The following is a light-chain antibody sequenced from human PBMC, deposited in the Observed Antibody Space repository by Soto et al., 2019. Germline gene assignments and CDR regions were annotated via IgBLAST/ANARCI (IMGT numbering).Light chain of an antibody. CDR3: QQYHSYPVT. Sequence: DIQMTQSPSSLSASVGDTVTITWRASQGINDFLAWFQQKPGKAPKPLISAASSLQSGVPSKFSGSGSDRDFTLTISSLQPEDSATYYCQQYHSYPVTFGGGTKVEIK. V-gene: IGKV1-16*02. CDR2: AAS. J-gene: IGKJ4*01. CDR1: QGINDF.